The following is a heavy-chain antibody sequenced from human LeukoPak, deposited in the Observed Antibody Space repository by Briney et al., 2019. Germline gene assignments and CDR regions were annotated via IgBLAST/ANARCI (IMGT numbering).Heavy chain of an antibody. J-gene: IGHJ4*02. CDR1: GFTFSSYW. CDR3: AKDLYYYDSSGYPAFDY. Sequence: GGSLRLSCAASGFTFSSYWMSWVRQAPGKGLEWVSAISGSGGSTYYADSVKGRFTISRDNSKNTLYLQMNSLRAEDTAVYYCAKDLYYYDSSGYPAFDYWGQGTLVTVSS. CDR2: ISGSGGST. V-gene: IGHV3-23*01. D-gene: IGHD3-22*01.